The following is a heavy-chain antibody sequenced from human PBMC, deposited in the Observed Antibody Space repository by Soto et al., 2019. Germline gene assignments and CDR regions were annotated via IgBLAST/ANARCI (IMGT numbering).Heavy chain of an antibody. Sequence: PGGSMRLSCAAAGFTFISYWMKWVRQAPGKGLEWVANINQGGSEKNYADSVKGRFTISRDNAKNSLYLQMNSLRAEDTAVYYCARSRAAAGTFGYFQHWGQGTLVTVSS. CDR2: INQGGSEK. D-gene: IGHD6-13*01. CDR1: GFTFISYW. CDR3: ARSRAAAGTFGYFQH. V-gene: IGHV3-7*02. J-gene: IGHJ1*01.